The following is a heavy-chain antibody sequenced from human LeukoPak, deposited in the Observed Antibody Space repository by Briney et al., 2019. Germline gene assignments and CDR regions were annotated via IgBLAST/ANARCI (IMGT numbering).Heavy chain of an antibody. V-gene: IGHV1-18*04. Sequence: GASVKVSCKASGYTFTSYGISWVRQAPGQGLEWMGWISAYNGNTNYAQKLQGRVTMTTDTSTSTAYMELRSLRSDDTAVYYCARDLKGGSFGGVPYWGQGTLVTVSS. CDR1: GYTFTSYG. J-gene: IGHJ4*02. CDR2: ISAYNGNT. D-gene: IGHD3-16*01. CDR3: ARDLKGGSFGGVPY.